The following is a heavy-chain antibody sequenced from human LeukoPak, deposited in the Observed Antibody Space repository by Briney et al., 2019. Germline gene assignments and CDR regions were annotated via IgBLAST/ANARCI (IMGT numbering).Heavy chain of an antibody. CDR2: IKKDGSEK. V-gene: IGHV3-7*01. Sequence: GGSLRLSCVASGFTFSNDWMSWVRQAPGKGLERVANIKKDGSEKYYVDSVKGRFTVSRDNAKNSLYLQMNSLRAEDTAVYYCASVGGSYSGYDLDYWGQGTLVTVSS. CDR1: GFTFSNDW. D-gene: IGHD5-12*01. J-gene: IGHJ4*02. CDR3: ASVGGSYSGYDLDY.